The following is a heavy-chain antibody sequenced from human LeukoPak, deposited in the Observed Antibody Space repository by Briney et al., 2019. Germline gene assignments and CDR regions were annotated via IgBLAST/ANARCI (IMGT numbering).Heavy chain of an antibody. CDR3: ASRISSIVGATIRAFDI. Sequence: PSETLSLTCTVSGGSISSYYGSWIRQPAGKGRERIGRIYTSGSTNYNPSLKSRVTMSVDTSKNQFSLKLSAVTAADKAVYYCASRISSIVGATIRAFDIWGQGTMVSVSS. D-gene: IGHD1-26*01. CDR1: GGSISSYY. V-gene: IGHV4-4*07. J-gene: IGHJ3*02. CDR2: IYTSGST.